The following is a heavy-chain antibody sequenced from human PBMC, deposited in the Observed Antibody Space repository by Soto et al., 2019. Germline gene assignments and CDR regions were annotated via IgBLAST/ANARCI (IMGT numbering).Heavy chain of an antibody. V-gene: IGHV3-7*01. CDR1: EFNFSAYW. Sequence: EVQLVESGGGLVQPGGSLRLSCEASEFNFSAYWMSWVRQAPGKGLEWVANIKQDGSEQYYVDSVKGRFTISRNNAKNTLYLQMYCLRAEDTAVFYCARDFDVWGRGTLVPVSS. CDR2: IKQDGSEQ. CDR3: ARDFDV. J-gene: IGHJ2*01.